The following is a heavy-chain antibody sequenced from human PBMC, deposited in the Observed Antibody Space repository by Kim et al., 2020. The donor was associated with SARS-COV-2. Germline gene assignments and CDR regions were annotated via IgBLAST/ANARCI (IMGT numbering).Heavy chain of an antibody. Sequence: SQTLSLTCTVSGGSITSYYWSWIRQPPGKGLEWIGYIYYSGIIKYNPSLESRVIMSVDTSKNQFSLRMTSVTPADTAVYYCAALAAGGTDWGLGTLVTVS. V-gene: IGHV4-59*01. J-gene: IGHJ1*01. CDR1: GGSITSYY. D-gene: IGHD6-13*01. CDR2: IYYSGII. CDR3: AALAAGGTD.